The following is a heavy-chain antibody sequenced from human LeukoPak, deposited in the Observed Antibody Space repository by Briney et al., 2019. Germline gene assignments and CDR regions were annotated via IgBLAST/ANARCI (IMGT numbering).Heavy chain of an antibody. V-gene: IGHV3-74*01. CDR1: GFSFSSYW. J-gene: IGHJ4*02. D-gene: IGHD2-8*01. CDR2: IHGDGRTT. CDR3: ARDNGENYHTAFDY. Sequence: GGSLRLSCAASGFSFSSYWIHWVRQVPGKGLVWVSRIHGDGRTTTYADSVKGRFTISRDNAKNTLYLQMNSLRAEDTAVYYCARDNGENYHTAFDYWGQGTLVTVSS.